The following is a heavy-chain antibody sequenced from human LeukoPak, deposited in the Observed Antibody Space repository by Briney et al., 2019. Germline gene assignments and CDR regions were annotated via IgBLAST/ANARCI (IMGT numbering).Heavy chain of an antibody. D-gene: IGHD2-15*01. J-gene: IGHJ1*01. CDR3: AKDLGRVVVAATRGYFQH. CDR2: ISYEGSNK. V-gene: IGHV3-30*18. CDR1: GFTFSIYG. Sequence: GGSLRLSCAASGFTFSIYGMHWVRQAPGKGLEWVAAISYEGSNKYYADSVKGRFTISRDNSKNTLYLQMNSLRAEDTAVYYCAKDLGRVVVAATRGYFQHWGQGTLVTVSS.